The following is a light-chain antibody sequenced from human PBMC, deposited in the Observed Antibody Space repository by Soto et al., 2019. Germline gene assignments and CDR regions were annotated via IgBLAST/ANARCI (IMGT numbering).Light chain of an antibody. Sequence: QSALTQPASVSGSPGQSITISCTGTSSDVGGYNLVSWYQQHPGKAPKLIIYQDTQRPSGVSDRFSASKSGNTASPTISGLQTEDEADYYCCSYAGSYTLILGGGTKLTVL. CDR1: SSDVGGYNL. CDR2: QDT. V-gene: IGLV2-23*01. J-gene: IGLJ2*01. CDR3: CSYAGSYTLI.